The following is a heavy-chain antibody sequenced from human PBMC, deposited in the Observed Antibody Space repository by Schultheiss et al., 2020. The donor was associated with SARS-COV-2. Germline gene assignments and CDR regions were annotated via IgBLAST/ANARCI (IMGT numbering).Heavy chain of an antibody. J-gene: IGHJ6*02. Sequence: GGSLRLSCAASGFTFSSYSMHWVRQAPGKGLEWVAVISYDGSNKYYADSVKGRFTISRDNAKNSLYLQMNSLRAEDTAVYYCARGPFASGQRPYYYGMDVWGQGTTVTVSS. CDR2: ISYDGSNK. CDR1: GFTFSSYS. D-gene: IGHD2-21*01. V-gene: IGHV3-30*03. CDR3: ARGPFASGQRPYYYGMDV.